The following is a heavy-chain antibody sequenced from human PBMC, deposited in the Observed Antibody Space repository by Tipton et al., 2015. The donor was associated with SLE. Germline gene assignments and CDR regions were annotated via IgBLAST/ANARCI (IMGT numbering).Heavy chain of an antibody. D-gene: IGHD3-22*01. J-gene: IGHJ4*02. V-gene: IGHV3-30*02. CDR2: IRFDGSEE. Sequence: SLRLSCTASGFTFNYYGMHWVRQAPGKGLEWVAFIRFDGSEEYHADSVKGRFTISRDNSKNTVDLQMNSLKNEDTAVYYCARDWALGRRCSVSSCYGGDYWGQGVLVIVSS. CDR1: GFTFNYYG. CDR3: ARDWALGRRCSVSSCYGGDY.